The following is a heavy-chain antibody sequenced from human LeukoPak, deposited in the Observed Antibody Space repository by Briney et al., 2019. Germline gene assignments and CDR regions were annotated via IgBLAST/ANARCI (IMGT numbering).Heavy chain of an antibody. D-gene: IGHD6-13*01. CDR2: INHSGST. Sequence: PSETLSLTCAVYGGSFSDYYWSWIRQPPGKGLEWIGEINHSGSTNYNPSLKSRVTISVDTSKNQFSLKLSSVTAADTAVYYCAREGVAAPKYYYYGMDVWGQGTTVTVSS. V-gene: IGHV4-34*01. CDR1: GGSFSDYY. CDR3: AREGVAAPKYYYYGMDV. J-gene: IGHJ6*02.